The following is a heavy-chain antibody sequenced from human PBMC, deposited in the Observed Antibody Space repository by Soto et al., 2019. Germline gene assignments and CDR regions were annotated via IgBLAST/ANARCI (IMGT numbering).Heavy chain of an antibody. D-gene: IGHD3-10*01. V-gene: IGHV1-58*01. J-gene: IGHJ4*02. CDR3: AAMYYYGSGSYYPPGY. CDR2: IVVGSGNT. Sequence: SVKVSCKASGFTFTSSAVQWVRQARGQRLEWIGWIVVGSGNTNYAQKFQERVTITRDMSTSTAYMELSSLRSEDTAVYYCAAMYYYGSGSYYPPGYWGQGNLVTVSS. CDR1: GFTFTSSA.